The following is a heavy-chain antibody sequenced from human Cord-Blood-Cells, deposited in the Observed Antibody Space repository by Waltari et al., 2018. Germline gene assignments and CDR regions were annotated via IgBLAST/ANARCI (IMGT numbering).Heavy chain of an antibody. D-gene: IGHD6-13*01. J-gene: IGHJ4*02. CDR2: ISSSSSYI. CDR3: ARDRDSSSWFDY. V-gene: IGHV3-21*01. Sequence: EVQLVESGGGLVKPGGSLRLSCAASGFTFSSYNMNWVRQAPGKGLEWVSSISSSSSYIYYADSVKGRFTSSRDNAKNSLYLQMNSLRAEDTAVYYCARDRDSSSWFDYWGQGTLVTVSS. CDR1: GFTFSSYN.